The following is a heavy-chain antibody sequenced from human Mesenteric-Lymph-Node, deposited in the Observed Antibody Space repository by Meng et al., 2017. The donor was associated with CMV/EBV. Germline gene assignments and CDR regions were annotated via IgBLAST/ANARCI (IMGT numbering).Heavy chain of an antibody. CDR2: IYPGDSDT. D-gene: IGHD2-2*01. CDR3: ARWDCSSTSCYGNFYYYYGMDV. V-gene: IGHV5-51*01. CDR1: GYSFTNYW. J-gene: IGHJ6*02. Sequence: KVSCKGSGYSFTNYWIGWVRQRPGKGLEWMGNIYPGDSDTKYSPSFQGQVTISADKSITTAYLQWSSLKASDTAMYYCARWDCSSTSCYGNFYYYYGMDVWGQGTTVTVSS.